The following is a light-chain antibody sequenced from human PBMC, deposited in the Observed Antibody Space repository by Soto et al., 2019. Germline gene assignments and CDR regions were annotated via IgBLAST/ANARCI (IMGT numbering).Light chain of an antibody. V-gene: IGLV1-44*01. CDR1: SSNIGSNT. J-gene: IGLJ2*01. CDR2: SNN. Sequence: QSVLTQPPSASGTPGQRVTISCSGSSSNIGSNTVNWYQQLQGTAPKLLIYSNNHRPSRVPDRFSGSKSGTSASLAISGLQSEDEADYYCAAWDDSLNGVVFGGGTKVTVL. CDR3: AAWDDSLNGVV.